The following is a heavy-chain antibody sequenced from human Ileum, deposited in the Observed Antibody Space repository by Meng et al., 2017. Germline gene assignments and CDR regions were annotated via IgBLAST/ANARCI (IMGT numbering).Heavy chain of an antibody. J-gene: IGHJ5*02. CDR2: IYVDGRT. CDR1: GFTVSVND. D-gene: IGHD3-22*01. CDR3: AKSVNFDAGGYYP. V-gene: IGHV3-66*01. Sequence: VQLVESGGGLVHPGGCLRLPGAASGFTVSVNDMSLVRQAPGKGLAWVSCIYVDGRTYYADSVEGRVTIFRDSSKNTLYLQMNSLRAEDTAVYYCAKSVNFDAGGYYPWGQGTLVTVSS.